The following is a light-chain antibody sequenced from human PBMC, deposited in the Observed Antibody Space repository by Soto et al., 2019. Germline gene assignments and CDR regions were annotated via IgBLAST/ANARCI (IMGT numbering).Light chain of an antibody. V-gene: IGLV2-14*01. Sequence: QSALTQPASVSGSPGQSITISCTGTSSDIGGYNYVSCYQQHPGKAPKLIISEVGNRPSGVSNRFSGSKYGKTASLTISGLKAEDEADSYCSSYASNTLYVFGTGTKVTVL. CDR1: SSDIGGYNY. J-gene: IGLJ1*01. CDR2: EVG. CDR3: SSYASNTLYV.